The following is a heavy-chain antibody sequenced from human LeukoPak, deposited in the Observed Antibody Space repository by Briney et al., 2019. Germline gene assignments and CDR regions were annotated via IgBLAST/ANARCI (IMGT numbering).Heavy chain of an antibody. J-gene: IGHJ3*01. CDR2: ISGRGANT. Sequence: PGGSLRLSCAASGFSFSNYAMSWVRQAPGKGLEWVSAISGRGANTYYADSVKGRFTISRDNSKNTLYMQMNSLRAEDTAVYYCTRHHSIVGDAFDLWGLGTMVTVSS. D-gene: IGHD3-22*01. V-gene: IGHV3-23*01. CDR1: GFSFSNYA. CDR3: TRHHSIVGDAFDL.